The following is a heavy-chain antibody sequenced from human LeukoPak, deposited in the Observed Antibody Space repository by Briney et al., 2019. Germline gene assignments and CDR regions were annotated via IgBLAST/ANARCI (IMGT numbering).Heavy chain of an antibody. J-gene: IGHJ5*02. D-gene: IGHD3-3*01. CDR3: AKEGSNYDFWSGYYDNWFDP. CDR1: GFTFSSYA. V-gene: IGHV3-23*01. Sequence: GGSLRLSCAAYGFTFSSYAMSWVRQAPGKGLEWVSAISGSGGSTYYADSVKGRFTISRDNSKNTLYLQMNSLRAEDTAVYYCAKEGSNYDFWSGYYDNWFDPWGQGTLVTVSS. CDR2: ISGSGGST.